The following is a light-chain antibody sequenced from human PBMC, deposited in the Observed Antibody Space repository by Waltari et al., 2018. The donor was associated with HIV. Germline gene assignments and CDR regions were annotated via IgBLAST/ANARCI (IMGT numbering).Light chain of an antibody. V-gene: IGKV1-5*03. CDR2: QAS. Sequence: DIQMPQPPSALSASVGDRVPITCRASQSISSWLAWYQQKPGKAPKLLIYQASSLESGVPSRFSGSGSGTEFTLTISSLQPDDFATYYCQQYNSYSPWTFGQGTKVEIK. CDR3: QQYNSYSPWT. J-gene: IGKJ1*01. CDR1: QSISSW.